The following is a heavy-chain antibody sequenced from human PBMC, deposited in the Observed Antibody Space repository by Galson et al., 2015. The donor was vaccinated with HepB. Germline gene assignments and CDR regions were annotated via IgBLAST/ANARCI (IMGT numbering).Heavy chain of an antibody. CDR1: GESIDSHY. Sequence: SETLSLTCIVSGESIDSHYWSWIRQPAAKGLEWIGRVYPSGSADYNPSLKSRVTMSVDTSKNQFFLKLFSVTAADTAVYYCARGPGAMSYFDYWGQGTLVTVSS. J-gene: IGHJ4*02. CDR2: VYPSGSA. V-gene: IGHV4-4*07. CDR3: ARGPGAMSYFDY.